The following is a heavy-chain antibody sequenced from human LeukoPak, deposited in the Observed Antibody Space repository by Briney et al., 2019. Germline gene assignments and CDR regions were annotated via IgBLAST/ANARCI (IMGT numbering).Heavy chain of an antibody. CDR3: ARWCGYGKDYFDY. CDR1: GFTFSSYS. D-gene: IGHD5-12*01. Sequence: GGSLRLSCAASGFTFSSYSMNWVRQAPGKGLEWVSGISGSGISTYYADSVKGRFTISRDNSKNTLYLQMNSLRAEDTAVYYCARWCGYGKDYFDYWGQGTLVTVSS. J-gene: IGHJ4*02. V-gene: IGHV3-23*01. CDR2: ISGSGIST.